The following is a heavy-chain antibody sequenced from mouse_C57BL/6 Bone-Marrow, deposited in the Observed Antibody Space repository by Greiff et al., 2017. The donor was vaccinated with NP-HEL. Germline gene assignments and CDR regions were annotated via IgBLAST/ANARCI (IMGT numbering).Heavy chain of an antibody. CDR1: GFTFSDAW. CDR3: TRPTVVATCAMDY. J-gene: IGHJ4*01. D-gene: IGHD1-1*01. Sequence: EVKLVESGGGLVQPGGSMKLSCAASGFTFSDAWMDWVRQSPEKGLEWVAEIRNKANNHATYYAESVKGRFTISRDDSKSSVYLQMNSLRAEDTGIYYCTRPTVVATCAMDYWGQGTSVTVSS. CDR2: IRNKANNHAT. V-gene: IGHV6-6*01.